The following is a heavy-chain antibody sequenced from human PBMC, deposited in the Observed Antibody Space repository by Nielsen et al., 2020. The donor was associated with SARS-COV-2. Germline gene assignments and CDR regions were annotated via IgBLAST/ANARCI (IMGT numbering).Heavy chain of an antibody. Sequence: SVKVSCKASGYTFTSYAMHWVRQAPGQRLEWMGWINAGNGNTKYSQKFQGRVTITRDTSASTAYMELSSLRSEDTAVYYCARGRRYCSSTSCYTYYYYYMDVWGKGTTVTVSS. J-gene: IGHJ6*03. CDR1: GYTFTSYA. CDR2: INAGNGNT. CDR3: ARGRRYCSSTSCYTYYYYYMDV. D-gene: IGHD2-2*02. V-gene: IGHV1-3*01.